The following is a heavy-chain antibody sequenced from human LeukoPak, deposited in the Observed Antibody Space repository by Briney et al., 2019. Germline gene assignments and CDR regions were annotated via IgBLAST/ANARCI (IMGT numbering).Heavy chain of an antibody. CDR1: GFTFSSYA. CDR2: ISYDGSNK. D-gene: IGHD3-10*01. J-gene: IGHJ4*02. Sequence: GRSLRLSCAASGFTFSSYAMHWVRQAPGKGLEWVAVISYDGSNKYYADSVKGRFTISRDNSKNTLYLRMNSLRAEDTAVYYCARVLTDPRYGSGSGYFDYWGQGTLVTVSS. V-gene: IGHV3-30*04. CDR3: ARVLTDPRYGSGSGYFDY.